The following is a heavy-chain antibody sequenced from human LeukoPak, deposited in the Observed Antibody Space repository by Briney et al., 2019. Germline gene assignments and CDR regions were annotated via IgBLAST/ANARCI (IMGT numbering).Heavy chain of an antibody. CDR3: ARSRSGPYYFDY. J-gene: IGHJ4*02. Sequence: SESLSLTCTVSGGSISSSSYYWGWIRQPPGKGLEWIGSMYYSGSTDYNPSLRSRVTISVDMSKIQFSLKLRSVTAADTAVYYCARSRSGPYYFDYWGQGTLVTVSS. D-gene: IGHD3-10*01. CDR2: MYYSGST. CDR1: GGSISSSSYY. V-gene: IGHV4-39*01.